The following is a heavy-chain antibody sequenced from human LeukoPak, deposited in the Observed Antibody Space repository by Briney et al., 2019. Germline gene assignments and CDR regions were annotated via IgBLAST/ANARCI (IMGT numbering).Heavy chain of an antibody. J-gene: IGHJ2*01. D-gene: IGHD2-15*01. CDR2: VNSDGSSR. CDR3: AREACSGGRCYPAWYFDL. Sequence: GGSLRLSCAASGFTFRSYWMHWVRQDLGKGLVWGACVNSDGSSRSYADSVRGRYTISRDNAKNTLYLQMSGLRAEDTAVYYCAREACSGGRCYPAWYFDLWGRGTLVTVSS. CDR1: GFTFRSYW. V-gene: IGHV3-74*01.